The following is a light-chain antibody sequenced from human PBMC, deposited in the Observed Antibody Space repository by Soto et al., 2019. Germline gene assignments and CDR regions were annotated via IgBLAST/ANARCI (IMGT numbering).Light chain of an antibody. J-gene: IGLJ2*01. CDR2: EVS. Sequence: QSALTQPASVSGSPGQSITISCTGTSSDIGRYNYVSWYQQYPGKAPKLIIFEVSIRPSGFSNRFSGSKSGTTASLTISGLQIDDEADYYCASYTTRTSVVFGGGTKLTVL. CDR3: ASYTTRTSVV. CDR1: SSDIGRYNY. V-gene: IGLV2-14*01.